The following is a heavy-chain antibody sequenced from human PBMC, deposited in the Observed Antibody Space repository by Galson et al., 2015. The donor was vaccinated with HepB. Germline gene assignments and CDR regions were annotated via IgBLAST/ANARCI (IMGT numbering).Heavy chain of an antibody. CDR2: ISGSGTI. V-gene: IGHV3-48*02. CDR1: GFTFNRYS. D-gene: IGHD6-13*01. CDR3: ARAFSTTSWYAGVGFDY. Sequence: SLRLSCAASGFTFNRYSMNWVRQAPGKGLEWVSYISGSGTIYYADSVKGRFTISRDNAKNSLFLQMNSLRDEDTAVYYCARAFSTTSWYAGVGFDYWGQGTLVTVSS. J-gene: IGHJ4*02.